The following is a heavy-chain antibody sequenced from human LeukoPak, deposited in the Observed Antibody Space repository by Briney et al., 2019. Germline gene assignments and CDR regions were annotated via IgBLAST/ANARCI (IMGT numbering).Heavy chain of an antibody. Sequence: GGSQRLSCAASGFTFSSYAMSWVRQAPGKGLEWVSTISDGGDKTYYADCVKGRFTISRDTSKNTLYLQMASLRAEDTAVYYCAKTPRSRYYFDYWGQGTLVTVSS. D-gene: IGHD2-15*01. V-gene: IGHV3-23*01. CDR3: AKTPRSRYYFDY. CDR1: GFTFSSYA. CDR2: ISDGGDKT. J-gene: IGHJ4*02.